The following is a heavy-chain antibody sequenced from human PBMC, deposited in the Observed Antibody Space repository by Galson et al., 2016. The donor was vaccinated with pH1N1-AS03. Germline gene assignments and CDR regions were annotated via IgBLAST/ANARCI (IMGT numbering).Heavy chain of an antibody. D-gene: IGHD3-22*01. J-gene: IGHJ4*02. V-gene: IGHV1-3*01. CDR2: INADNTGT. CDR3: ARTNYYHSSGDY. CDR1: GYTFTNYA. Sequence: SVKVSCKASGYTFTNYAVHWVRQAPGQRLEWMGWINADNTGTKYSQKFQDRVTITRDTFATTAYMELSSLRSEDTAVYYCARTNYYHSSGDYWGQGTLVTVSS.